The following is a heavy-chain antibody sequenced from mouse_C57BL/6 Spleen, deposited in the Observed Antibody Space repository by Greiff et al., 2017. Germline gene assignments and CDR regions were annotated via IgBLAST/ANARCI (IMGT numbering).Heavy chain of an antibody. D-gene: IGHD2-4*01. CDR1: GFTFSDYG. Sequence: EVMLVESGGGLVKPGGSLRLSCAASGFTFSDYGMHWVRQAPEKGLEWVAYISSGSSTIYYADTVKGRFTISRDNAKNTLFLQMTSLRSEDTAMYYCAREDYDGDYYAMDYWGQGTSVTVSS. CDR2: ISSGSSTI. J-gene: IGHJ4*01. V-gene: IGHV5-17*01. CDR3: AREDYDGDYYAMDY.